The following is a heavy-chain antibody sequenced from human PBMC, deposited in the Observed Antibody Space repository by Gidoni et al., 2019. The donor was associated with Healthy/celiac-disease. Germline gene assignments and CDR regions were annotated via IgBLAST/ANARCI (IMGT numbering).Heavy chain of an antibody. Sequence: EVQLVESGRGLVKPGGSLRLSGAASGFTSSSYSVNWVRKAPGKWLEWVSSISSSSSYIYDADSVKGRFTISRDNAKNSLYRQMNSLRAEDTAVYYCARVQEVAVAGTAYYYYGMDVWGQGTTVTVSS. CDR1: GFTSSSYS. J-gene: IGHJ6*02. CDR2: ISSSSSYI. V-gene: IGHV3-21*01. D-gene: IGHD6-19*01. CDR3: ARVQEVAVAGTAYYYYGMDV.